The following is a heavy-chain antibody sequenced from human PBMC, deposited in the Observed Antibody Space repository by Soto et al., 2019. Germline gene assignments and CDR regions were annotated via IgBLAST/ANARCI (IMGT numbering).Heavy chain of an antibody. Sequence: EVQLLESGGALAQPGGSLRLSCAASGSTFSAFCMNWVRQAPGKGLEWVSAISRSGDITYYADSVKGRFTISRDNSKNTLYLEMNSLTGDDTAVYYCAKGGFWVHYGMDVWGQGITVIVSS. CDR3: AKGGFWVHYGMDV. CDR2: ISRSGDIT. J-gene: IGHJ6*02. V-gene: IGHV3-23*01. CDR1: GSTFSAFC. D-gene: IGHD2-15*01.